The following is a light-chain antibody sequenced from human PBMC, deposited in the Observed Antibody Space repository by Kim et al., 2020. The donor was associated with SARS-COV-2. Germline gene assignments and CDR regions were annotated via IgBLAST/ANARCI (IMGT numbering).Light chain of an antibody. CDR3: STYTSTESWV. V-gene: IGLV2-14*03. CDR1: ISDVGGSKF. Sequence: QSALTQPASVSGSPGQSITISCTGTISDVGGSKFVSWYQQHPGKAPKVLIYDVSERPSGISSRFSGSKSGDTASLTISGLQAEDEADYYCSTYTSTESWVFGGGTRLTVL. CDR2: DVS. J-gene: IGLJ3*02.